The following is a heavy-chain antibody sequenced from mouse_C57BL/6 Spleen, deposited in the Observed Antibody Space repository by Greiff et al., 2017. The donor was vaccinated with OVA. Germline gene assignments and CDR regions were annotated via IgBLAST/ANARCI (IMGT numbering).Heavy chain of an antibody. D-gene: IGHD2-3*01. CDR3: ARGYDGYYLSWFAY. CDR1: GFTFSSYA. Sequence: EVQRVESGGGLVKPGGSLKLSCAASGFTFSSYAMSWVRQTPEKRLEWVATISDGGSYTYYPDNVKGRFTISRDNAKNNLYLQMSHLKSEDTAMYYCARGYDGYYLSWFAYWGQGTLVTVSA. J-gene: IGHJ3*01. CDR2: ISDGGSYT. V-gene: IGHV5-4*01.